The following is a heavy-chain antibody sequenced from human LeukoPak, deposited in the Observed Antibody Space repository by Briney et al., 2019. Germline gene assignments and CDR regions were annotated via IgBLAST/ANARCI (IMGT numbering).Heavy chain of an antibody. CDR1: GFTFDEYA. CDR3: AKDMGPLGTIWLDY. CDR2: ISGDGSKK. Sequence: GGSLRLSCVASGFTFDEYAMHWVRQAPGERLEWVSLISGDGSKKHNADSVKGRFTISRDNSKNSLFFQVNSLRTEDTALYYCAKDMGPLGTIWLDYWGQGTLVSVSS. D-gene: IGHD3-3*01. J-gene: IGHJ4*02. V-gene: IGHV3-43*02.